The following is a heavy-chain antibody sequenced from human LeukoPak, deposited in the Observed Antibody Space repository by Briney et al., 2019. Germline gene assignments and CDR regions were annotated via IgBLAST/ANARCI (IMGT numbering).Heavy chain of an antibody. CDR2: INAGNGST. V-gene: IGHV1-3*01. CDR1: GYTFTSYA. Sequence: GASVKVSCKASGYTFTSYAMHWVRQAPGQRLEWMGWINAGNGSTKYSQKFQGRVTITRDTSASTAYMELSSLRSEDTAVYYCAQGSGYTLDALDIWGQGTMVTVSS. D-gene: IGHD3-22*01. CDR3: AQGSGYTLDALDI. J-gene: IGHJ3*02.